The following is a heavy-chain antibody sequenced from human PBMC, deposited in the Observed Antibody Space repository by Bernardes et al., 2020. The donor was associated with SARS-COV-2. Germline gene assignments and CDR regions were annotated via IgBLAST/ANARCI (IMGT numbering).Heavy chain of an antibody. D-gene: IGHD6-19*01. CDR2: LSSSSPYI. CDR3: ARHPSGVAGVLDY. V-gene: IGHV3-21*01. J-gene: IGHJ4*02. Sequence: VRSLLPSCAASGFTFRSSSMHWVRQAPGTGLAWVSSLSSSSPYIYYADSLKGRFTISRDNAKNSMYLDINSLRAEDTAVYYCARHPSGVAGVLDYWGQGTLVYVAS. CDR1: GFTFRSSS.